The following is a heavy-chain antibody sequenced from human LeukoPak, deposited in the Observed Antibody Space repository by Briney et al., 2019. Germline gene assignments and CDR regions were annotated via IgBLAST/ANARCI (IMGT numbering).Heavy chain of an antibody. V-gene: IGHV1-18*01. D-gene: IGHD3-10*01. Sequence: APVKVSCKASGYTFTSYDINWVRQATGQGLEWMGWISVYNGNTIYAEKLQGRVTVTTDTSTTTAYMELRSLRSDDTAVYYCARAQTTGFGESIDYWGQGTLVTVSS. J-gene: IGHJ4*02. CDR1: GYTFTSYD. CDR2: ISVYNGNT. CDR3: ARAQTTGFGESIDY.